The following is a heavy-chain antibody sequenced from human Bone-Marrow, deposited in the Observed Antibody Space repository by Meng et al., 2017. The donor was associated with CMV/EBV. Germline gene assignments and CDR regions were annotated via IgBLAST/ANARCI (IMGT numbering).Heavy chain of an antibody. D-gene: IGHD3-10*01. V-gene: IGHV3-53*03. CDR2: IYSGGST. J-gene: IGHJ6*02. CDR1: GFTVSSNY. CDR3: TRVGAASTFYYYYGMDV. Sequence: GESLKISCAASGFTVSSNYMSWVRQAPGKGLEWVSVIYSGGSTYYADSVKGRFTISRDNSKNTLYLQMNSLKTEDTAVYYCTRVGAASTFYYYYGMDVWGQGTTVTVSS.